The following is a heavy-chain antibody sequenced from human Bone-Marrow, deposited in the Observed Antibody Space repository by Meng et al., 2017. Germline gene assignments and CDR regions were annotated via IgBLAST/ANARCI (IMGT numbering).Heavy chain of an antibody. J-gene: IGHJ5*02. CDR2: LNPRTGNT. D-gene: IGHD4-23*01. V-gene: IGHV1-8*01. Sequence: QVQLVQSGADVKKPGASVRVTCKASGYIFTNYDLNWVRQAAGQGPEWMGWLNPRTGNTGYAQKFQGRVTLTRDTSRSTAYMELSSLTSDDTAIYYCARDYGGNSGWFDPWGQGTLVTVSS. CDR3: ARDYGGNSGWFDP. CDR1: GYIFTNYD.